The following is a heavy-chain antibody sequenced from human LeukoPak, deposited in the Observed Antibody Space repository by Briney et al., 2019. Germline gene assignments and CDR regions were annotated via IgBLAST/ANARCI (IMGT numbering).Heavy chain of an antibody. CDR3: STGSGHAFDI. Sequence: GGSLRLSCAASGFTVSSNYMSWVRQAPGKGLEWVSITYNDGNTNYADSVKGRFTISRDNSKNTLSLQMNSLRAEDTAVYYCSTGSGHAFDIWGRGTMVTVSS. CDR1: GFTVSSNY. CDR2: TYNDGNT. V-gene: IGHV3-53*01. J-gene: IGHJ3*02. D-gene: IGHD3-10*01.